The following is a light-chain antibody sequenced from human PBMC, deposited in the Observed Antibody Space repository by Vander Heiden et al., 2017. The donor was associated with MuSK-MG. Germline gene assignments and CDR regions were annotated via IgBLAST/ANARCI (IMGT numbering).Light chain of an antibody. CDR2: AAS. CDR3: QQSYSNSPYT. J-gene: IGKJ2*01. CDR1: QSISSY. Sequence: DIQMTQSPSSLSASVGDRVTITCRASQSISSYLNWYQQKPGKAPKLLIYAASSLQSGVPSRFSGSGYGTDFTLTISSLQPEDFAPYYCQQSYSNSPYTFGQGTKLEIK. V-gene: IGKV1-39*01.